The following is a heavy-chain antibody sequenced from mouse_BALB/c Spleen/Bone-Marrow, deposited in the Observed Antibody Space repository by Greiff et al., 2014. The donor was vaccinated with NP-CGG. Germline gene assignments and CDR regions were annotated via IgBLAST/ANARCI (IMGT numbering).Heavy chain of an antibody. Sequence: EVKLVESGGGLVQPGGSLKLSCAASRFDFSRYWMTWVRQAPGKGLEWIGEINPESSTINYTPSLEDKFIISRDNAKNTLYLQMSKVGSEDTALYYCAGNGYYGWIAYWGQGTLVTVSA. CDR3: AGNGYYGWIAY. J-gene: IGHJ3*01. CDR1: RFDFSRYW. V-gene: IGHV4-1*02. CDR2: INPESSTI. D-gene: IGHD2-3*01.